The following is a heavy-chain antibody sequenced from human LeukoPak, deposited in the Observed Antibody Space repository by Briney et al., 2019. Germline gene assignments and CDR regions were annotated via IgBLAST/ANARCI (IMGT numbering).Heavy chain of an antibody. V-gene: IGHV3-30*02. CDR2: IRYDGSNK. CDR3: AKDVLWSLDY. J-gene: IGHJ4*02. D-gene: IGHD2-21*01. CDR1: GFSFSSYG. Sequence: GGSLRLSCATSGFSFSSYGMHWVRQAPGKGLEWVAFIRYDGSNKYYADSVKGRFTISRDNSKNTLYLQMNSLRAEDTAVYYCAKDVLWSLDYWGQGTLVTVSS.